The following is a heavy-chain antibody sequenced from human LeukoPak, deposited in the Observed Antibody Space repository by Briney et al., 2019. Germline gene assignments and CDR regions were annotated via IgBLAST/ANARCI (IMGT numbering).Heavy chain of an antibody. Sequence: SVKVSCKASGGTFSSYAISWVRQAPGQGLEWMGRIIPIFGIANYAQKFQGRVTITADKSTSTAYMELSSLRSEDTAVYYCASWGTTDDAFDIWGQGTMVTVSS. CDR3: ASWGTTDDAFDI. V-gene: IGHV1-69*04. J-gene: IGHJ3*02. D-gene: IGHD3-16*01. CDR1: GGTFSSYA. CDR2: IIPIFGIA.